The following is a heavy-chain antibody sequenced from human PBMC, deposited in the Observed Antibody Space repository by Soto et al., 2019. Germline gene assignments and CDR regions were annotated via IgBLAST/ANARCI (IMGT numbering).Heavy chain of an antibody. Sequence: QLQESGPGLVKPSETLSLTCTVSGDSISTYYWGWIRQPPGKGLEWIGFVQYTGSTNYNRSIKGQVTISVDTSKNQYSLRLSSVTAADTAVYFCARHRGYCANGTCLDWFDPWGQGTLVTVSP. CDR2: VQYTGST. V-gene: IGHV4-59*08. CDR3: ARHRGYCANGTCLDWFDP. CDR1: GDSISTYY. D-gene: IGHD2-8*01. J-gene: IGHJ5*02.